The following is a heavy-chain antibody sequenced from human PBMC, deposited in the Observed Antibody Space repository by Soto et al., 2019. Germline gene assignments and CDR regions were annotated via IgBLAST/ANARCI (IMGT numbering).Heavy chain of an antibody. V-gene: IGHV3-64D*08. CDR2: ISSNGGST. D-gene: IGHD1-7*01. Sequence: PGGSQRLSCSASGFTFSSYAMHWVRQAPGKGLQYVSAISSNGGSTYYADSVKGRFTISRDNSKNTLYLQMSSLRTEDTAVYYCVKDTTNWNYNYPLFEYWGQGTRVTVSS. J-gene: IGHJ4*02. CDR1: GFTFSSYA. CDR3: VKDTTNWNYNYPLFEY.